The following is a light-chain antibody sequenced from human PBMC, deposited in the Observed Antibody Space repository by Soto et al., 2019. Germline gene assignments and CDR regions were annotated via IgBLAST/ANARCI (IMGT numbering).Light chain of an antibody. CDR2: EVS. CDR3: SSYTSSTNYV. V-gene: IGLV2-14*01. Sequence: QSVLTQPASVSGSPGQSITISCTGTTNDVGGYNYVSWYQQHPGKAPKLLIFEVSSRPSGVSNRFSGSKSGNTASLTISALQAEDEADYYCSSYTSSTNYVFGTGTKVTVL. CDR1: TNDVGGYNY. J-gene: IGLJ1*01.